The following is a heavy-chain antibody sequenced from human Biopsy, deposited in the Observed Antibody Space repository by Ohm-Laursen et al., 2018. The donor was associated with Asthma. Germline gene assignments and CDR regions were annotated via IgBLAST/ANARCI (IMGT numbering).Heavy chain of an antibody. CDR2: IYSGGTS. J-gene: IGHJ4*02. V-gene: IGHV3-53*01. CDR3: ARGDSSNWSHYYFDY. CDR1: GFSFSSSN. D-gene: IGHD3-22*01. Sequence: SLRLSCTASGFSFSSSNINWVRQAPGKGLGWVSVIYSGGTSHTADSVRGRFTISRDYSKNTLYLQMHSLRAEDTAVYYCARGDSSNWSHYYFDYWGQGTLVTVSS.